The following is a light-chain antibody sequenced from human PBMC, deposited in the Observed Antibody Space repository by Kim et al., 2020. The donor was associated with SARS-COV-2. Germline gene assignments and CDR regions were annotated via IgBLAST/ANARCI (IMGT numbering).Light chain of an antibody. J-gene: IGKJ1*01. CDR2: GTS. CDR3: QQSSRSPQT. CDR1: QTVNSNY. V-gene: IGKV3-20*01. Sequence: EITLTQSPGTLSLSPGARATLSCRASQTVNSNYLNWYQQKPGQAPRLLIYGTSRRATGIPDSFNGSGSGTDFTLTINRLEPDDFAVYYCQQSSRSPQTFGQGTKVDIK.